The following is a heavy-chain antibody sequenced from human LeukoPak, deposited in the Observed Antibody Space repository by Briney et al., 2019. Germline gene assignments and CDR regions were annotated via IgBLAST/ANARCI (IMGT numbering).Heavy chain of an antibody. CDR1: GYTFTNYY. D-gene: IGHD3-10*01. J-gene: IGHJ4*02. CDR3: EREFHGCLFDY. V-gene: IGHV1-46*01. Sequence: ASVTLSCTASGYTFTNYYIHWVRQAPGQGGEGMGMINPCGGGTAYAQKFQVRVTMTRDTSTSTVYIELRSLRSEDTPLYYCEREFHGCLFDYCGQGALVTVSS. CDR2: INPCGGGT.